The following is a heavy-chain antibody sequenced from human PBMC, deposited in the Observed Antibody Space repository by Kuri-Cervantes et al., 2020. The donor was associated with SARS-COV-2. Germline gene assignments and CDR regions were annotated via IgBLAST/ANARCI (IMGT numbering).Heavy chain of an antibody. Sequence: GESLKISWAASEISISDNYMSWVRQAPGKGLEWVSTIDSGGNTNYADSVKGRFTVSRDNSKNTLYLQMKSLRAEDTAVYYCARGVEVPKLYYYYDMDVWGQGTTVTVSS. CDR2: IDSGGNT. V-gene: IGHV3-53*05. CDR3: ARGVEVPKLYYYYDMDV. D-gene: IGHD2-2*01. J-gene: IGHJ6*02. CDR1: EISISDNY.